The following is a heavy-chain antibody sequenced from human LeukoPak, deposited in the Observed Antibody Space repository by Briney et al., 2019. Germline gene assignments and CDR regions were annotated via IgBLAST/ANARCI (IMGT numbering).Heavy chain of an antibody. V-gene: IGHV1-2*02. CDR3: ARGLDYGDD. CDR1: GYTFTGYY. J-gene: IGHJ4*02. Sequence: ASVKVSCKASGYTFTGYYMHWVRQAPGQGLEWMGWINPNSGGTNYAQKVQGRVTMTRDTSTGTDYMELSSLRSEDTAVYYCARGLDYGDDWGQGTLVTVSS. CDR2: INPNSGGT.